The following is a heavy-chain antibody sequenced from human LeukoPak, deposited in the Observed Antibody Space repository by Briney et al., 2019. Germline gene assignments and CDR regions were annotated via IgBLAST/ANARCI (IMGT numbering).Heavy chain of an antibody. CDR1: GYTFTSYD. CDR2: INPSGGST. CDR3: ARGLRGSGQKRYYYYYMDV. D-gene: IGHD3-10*01. V-gene: IGHV1-46*01. Sequence: ASVKVSCKASGYTFTSYDMHWVRQTPGQGLEWMGIINPSGGSTSYAQKFQGRVTMTRDTSISTAYMDLSRLRSDDTAVYYCARGLRGSGQKRYYYYYMDVWGKGTTVTISS. J-gene: IGHJ6*03.